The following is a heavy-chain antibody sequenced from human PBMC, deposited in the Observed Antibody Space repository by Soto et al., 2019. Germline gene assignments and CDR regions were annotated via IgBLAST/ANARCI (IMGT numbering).Heavy chain of an antibody. Sequence: GASVKVSCKASGGTFSSYAISWVRQAPGQGLEWMGGIIPIFGTANYAQKFQGRVTITAGKSTSTAYMELSSLRSEDTAVYYCARGGSYRVRYFDYWGQGTLVTVSS. CDR3: ARGGSYRVRYFDY. V-gene: IGHV1-69*06. D-gene: IGHD1-26*01. J-gene: IGHJ4*02. CDR2: IIPIFGTA. CDR1: GGTFSSYA.